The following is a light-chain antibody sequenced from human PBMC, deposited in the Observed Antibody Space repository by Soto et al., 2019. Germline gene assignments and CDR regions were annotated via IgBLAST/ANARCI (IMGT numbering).Light chain of an antibody. CDR3: QQYGSSPGT. Sequence: EIVLTPSPGTLSLSPGERATLSCRASQSVSRSYLAWYQQKPGQAPRLLIYGASSRATGIPDRFSGSGSGTDFTLTISRLEPEDFAVYYCQQYGSSPGTFGQGNNVELK. J-gene: IGKJ1*01. CDR1: QSVSRSY. CDR2: GAS. V-gene: IGKV3-20*01.